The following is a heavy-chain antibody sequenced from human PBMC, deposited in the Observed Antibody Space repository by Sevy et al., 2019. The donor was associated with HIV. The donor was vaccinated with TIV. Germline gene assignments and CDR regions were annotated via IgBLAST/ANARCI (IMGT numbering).Heavy chain of an antibody. J-gene: IGHJ3*02. V-gene: IGHV3-23*01. CDR1: GFTFSSYA. Sequence: GGSLRLSCAASGFTFSSYAMSWVRQAPGKGLEWVSPISGSGGSTYYADSVKGRFTISRDNSKNTLYLQMNSLRAEDTAVYYCAKEGNSGSYYLIRHDAFDIWGQGTMVTVSS. CDR2: ISGSGGST. D-gene: IGHD1-26*01. CDR3: AKEGNSGSYYLIRHDAFDI.